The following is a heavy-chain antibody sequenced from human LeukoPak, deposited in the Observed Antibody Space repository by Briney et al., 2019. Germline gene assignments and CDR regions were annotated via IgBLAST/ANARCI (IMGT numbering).Heavy chain of an antibody. CDR1: GGSISSGDYY. CDR3: ARDSTHYYDSSGYYSDAFDI. Sequence: SQTLSLTCTVSGGSISSGDYYWSWIRQPPGKGLEWFGYINYSGSTYYNPSLKSRVTISVDTSKNQFSLKLSSVTVADTAVYYCARDSTHYYDSSGYYSDAFDIWGQGTMVTVSS. D-gene: IGHD3-22*01. J-gene: IGHJ3*02. CDR2: INYSGST. V-gene: IGHV4-30-4*01.